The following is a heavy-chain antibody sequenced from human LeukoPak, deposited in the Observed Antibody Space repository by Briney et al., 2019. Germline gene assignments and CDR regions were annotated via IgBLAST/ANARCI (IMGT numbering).Heavy chain of an antibody. J-gene: IGHJ4*02. CDR1: GYSFTGYF. CDR3: ARGTTVTTPFGY. CDR2: IDPNSGDT. D-gene: IGHD4-17*01. V-gene: IGHV1-2*02. Sequence: GASVKLSCKASGYSFTGYFIHWGRQAPGQGLEGMGCIDPNSGDTRYAQKFQGRVSMPRDTSTRTAYMELSRLRSDDTAVYSCARGTTVTTPFGYWGQGTLVTVSS.